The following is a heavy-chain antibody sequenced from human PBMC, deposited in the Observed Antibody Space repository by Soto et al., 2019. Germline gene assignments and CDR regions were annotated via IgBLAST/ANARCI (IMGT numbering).Heavy chain of an antibody. J-gene: IGHJ5*02. CDR1: GYTFTSYA. D-gene: IGHD5-12*01. CDR2: INAGNGNT. V-gene: IGHV1-3*01. Sequence: QVQLVQSGAEVKKPGASVKVSCKASGYTFTSYAMHWVRQAPGQRLEWMGWINAGNGNTKYSQKFQGRVTITRDTXASTAYMELSSLRSEDTAVYYCAREVATVVGWFDPWGQGTLVTVSS. CDR3: AREVATVVGWFDP.